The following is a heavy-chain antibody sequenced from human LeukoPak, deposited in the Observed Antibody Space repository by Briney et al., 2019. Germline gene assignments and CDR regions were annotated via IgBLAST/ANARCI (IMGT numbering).Heavy chain of an antibody. Sequence: SETLSLTCAVSGYSISSGYYWGWIRPPPGKGLEWIGSIYHSGSTYYNPSLKSRVTISVDTSKYQFSLKLSSVTAADTAVYYCARVGGVGYYYYMDVWGKGTTVTVSS. CDR1: GYSISSGYY. CDR2: IYHSGST. J-gene: IGHJ6*03. CDR3: ARVGGVGYYYYMDV. D-gene: IGHD3-16*01. V-gene: IGHV4-38-2*01.